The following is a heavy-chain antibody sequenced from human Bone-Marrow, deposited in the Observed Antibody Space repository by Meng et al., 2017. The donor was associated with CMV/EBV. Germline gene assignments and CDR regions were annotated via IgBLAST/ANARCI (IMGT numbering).Heavy chain of an antibody. CDR3: ARGSMTTEYYFGY. CDR2: IIPILGIA. D-gene: IGHD4-11*01. V-gene: IGHV1-69*10. CDR1: GGTFSSYA. J-gene: IGHJ4*02. Sequence: SVKVSCKASGGTFSSYAISWVRQAPGQGREWMGGIIPILGIANYAQKFQGRVTITADKSTSTAYMELSSLRSEDTAVYYRARGSMTTEYYFGYWGQGRRVTVSS.